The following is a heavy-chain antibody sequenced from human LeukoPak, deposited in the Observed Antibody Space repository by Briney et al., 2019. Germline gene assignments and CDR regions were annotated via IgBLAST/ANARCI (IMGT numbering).Heavy chain of an antibody. J-gene: IGHJ5*02. CDR3: ARGRRGVVVPAAIRKGNWFDP. CDR1: GGSFSGYY. CDR2: INHSGST. V-gene: IGHV4-34*01. D-gene: IGHD2-2*02. Sequence: SETLSLTCAVYGGSFSGYYWSWIRQPPGKGLEWIGEINHSGSTNYNPSLKSRVTISVDTSKNQFSLKLSSVTAAHTAVYYCARGRRGVVVPAAIRKGNWFDPWGQGTLVTVSS.